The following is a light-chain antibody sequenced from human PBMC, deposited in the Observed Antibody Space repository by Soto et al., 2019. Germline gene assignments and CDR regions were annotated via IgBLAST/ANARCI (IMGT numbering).Light chain of an antibody. Sequence: QPVLTQSPSASASLGASVKLTCTLSRGHSSYAIAWHQQQPEKGPRYLMKLNSDGSHNKGDGIPDRFSGSSSGAERYLTISSLQSEDEADYYCQTWVTGIVVFGGGTKLTVL. V-gene: IGLV4-69*01. CDR3: QTWVTGIVV. CDR1: RGHSSYA. J-gene: IGLJ2*01. CDR2: LNSDGSH.